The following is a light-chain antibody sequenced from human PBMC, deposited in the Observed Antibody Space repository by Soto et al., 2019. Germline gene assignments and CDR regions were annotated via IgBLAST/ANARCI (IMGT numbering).Light chain of an antibody. Sequence: QSALTQPASVSGSPGQSITISCTGTSSDIGYYDYVSWYQHHSGKAPKLIIYEVNSRPSGVSNRFSGSKSVNTASLTTSGLLAEDEDDYFCSSHSSSSAYYVFGTGTKLTVL. CDR3: SSHSSSSAYYV. V-gene: IGLV2-14*01. CDR1: SSDIGYYDY. CDR2: EVN. J-gene: IGLJ1*01.